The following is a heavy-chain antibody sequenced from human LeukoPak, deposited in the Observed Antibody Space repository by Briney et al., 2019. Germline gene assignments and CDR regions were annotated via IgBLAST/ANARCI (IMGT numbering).Heavy chain of an antibody. J-gene: IGHJ4*02. CDR2: ISNSAYTI. D-gene: IGHD6-13*01. CDR3: ARKYGSWYDY. CDR1: GFALSNFE. Sequence: GGSLRLSCAASGFALSNFEMNWVRQAPGKGLEWISYISNSAYTIYYADSVKGRFTISRDNAKNSLYLQMNSLRAEDTAVYYCARKYGSWYDYWGQGTLVTVSS. V-gene: IGHV3-48*03.